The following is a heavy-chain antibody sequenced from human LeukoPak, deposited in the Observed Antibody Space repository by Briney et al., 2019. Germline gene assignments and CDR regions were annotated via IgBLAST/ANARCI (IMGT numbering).Heavy chain of an antibody. Sequence: GASVKVSCKASGYTFTSYGISWVRQAPGQGLEWMGWISAYNGNTNYAQKLQGRVTITADKSTSTAYMELSSLRSEDTAVYYCARVIGSGSYDYWGQGTLVTVSS. CDR1: GYTFTSYG. J-gene: IGHJ4*02. V-gene: IGHV1-18*01. CDR3: ARVIGSGSYDY. CDR2: ISAYNGNT. D-gene: IGHD3-10*01.